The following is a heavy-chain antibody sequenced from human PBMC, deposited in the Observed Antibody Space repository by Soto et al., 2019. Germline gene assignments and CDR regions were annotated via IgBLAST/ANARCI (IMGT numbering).Heavy chain of an antibody. CDR1: GGTFSSYT. CDR2: IIPILGIA. V-gene: IGHV1-69*02. J-gene: IGHJ5*02. CDR3: ARTTAAGTSDWFDP. D-gene: IGHD6-13*01. Sequence: QVQLVQSGAEVKKPGSSVKVSCKASGGTFSSYTISWVRQAPGQGLEWMGRIIPILGIANYAQKFQGRVTITADKSTSTAYMELSRLRSEDTAVYYCARTTAAGTSDWFDPWGQGTLVTVSS.